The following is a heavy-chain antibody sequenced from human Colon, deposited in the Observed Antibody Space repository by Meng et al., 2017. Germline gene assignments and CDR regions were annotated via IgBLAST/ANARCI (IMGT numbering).Heavy chain of an antibody. J-gene: IGHJ3*02. D-gene: IGHD6-19*01. Sequence: GESLKISCKGSGYSFTSYWIGWVRQMPGKGLEWMGIIYPGDSDTRYSPFFQGQVTISADKSISTAYLQWSSLKASDTAMYYCARVGEGSSGWYYAFDIWGQGTMVTVSS. CDR2: IYPGDSDT. CDR3: ARVGEGSSGWYYAFDI. CDR1: GYSFTSYW. V-gene: IGHV5-51*01.